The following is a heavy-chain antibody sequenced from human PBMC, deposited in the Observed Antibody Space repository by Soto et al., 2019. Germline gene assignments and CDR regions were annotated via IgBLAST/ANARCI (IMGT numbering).Heavy chain of an antibody. CDR1: GYTFTSYG. J-gene: IGHJ6*02. CDR2: ISAYNGNT. Sequence: ASVKVSCKASGYTFTSYGISWVRQAPGQGLEWMGWISAYNGNTNYARKLQGRVTMTTDTSTSTAYMELRSLRSDDTAVYYCARGGEQYYYYYGMDVWGQGTTVTVSS. CDR3: ARGGEQYYYYYGMDV. D-gene: IGHD3-16*01. V-gene: IGHV1-18*01.